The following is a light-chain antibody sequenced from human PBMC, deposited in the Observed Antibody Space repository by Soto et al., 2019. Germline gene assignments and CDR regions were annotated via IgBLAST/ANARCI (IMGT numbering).Light chain of an antibody. CDR1: SSDVGGYNY. V-gene: IGLV2-14*01. Sequence: QSALTQPASVSGSPGQSITISCTGTSSDVGGYNYVSWYQQHPGKAPKLMIYDVSNRPSGVSNRFSGSKSGNTASLTISGLQAKDEADYCGSSYTSSSTLLYVFGTGTKLTGL. CDR2: DVS. J-gene: IGLJ1*01. CDR3: SSYTSSSTLLYV.